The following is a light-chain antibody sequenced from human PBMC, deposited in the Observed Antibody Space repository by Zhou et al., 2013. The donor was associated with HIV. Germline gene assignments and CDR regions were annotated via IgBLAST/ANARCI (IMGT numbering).Light chain of an antibody. CDR3: QQLNSYALT. CDR1: QGISTY. Sequence: IQLTQSPSSLSASLGDRVNITCRASQGISTYLAWYRLNPGKAPEPLIYGASTLQSGVPSRFSGSGSGTDFTLTISSLQPEDFATYYCQQLNSYALTFGGGTKVEIK. J-gene: IGKJ4*01. CDR2: GAS. V-gene: IGKV1-9*01.